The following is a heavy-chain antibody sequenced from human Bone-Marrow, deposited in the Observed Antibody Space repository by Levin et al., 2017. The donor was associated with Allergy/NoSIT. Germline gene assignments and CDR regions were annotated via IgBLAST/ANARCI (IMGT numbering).Heavy chain of an antibody. J-gene: IGHJ6*02. V-gene: IGHV4-39*01. CDR3: ARQIRIAIFGAAGMDV. Sequence: SQTLSLTCTVSGDSISSGSHYWGWVRQPPGKGLEWIAAIYHSGSTYFNPSLKSRVTVSVDTSRNQFSLELAAVTAADTAVFYCARQIRIAIFGAAGMDVWGQGTTVTVSS. CDR2: IYHSGST. D-gene: IGHD3-3*01. CDR1: GDSISSGSHY.